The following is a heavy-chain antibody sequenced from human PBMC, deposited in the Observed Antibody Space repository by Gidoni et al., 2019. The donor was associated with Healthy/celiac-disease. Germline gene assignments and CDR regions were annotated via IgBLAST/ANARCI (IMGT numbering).Heavy chain of an antibody. J-gene: IGHJ4*02. Sequence: QVQLQESGPGLVKPSATLSLTCAVSGYSISSGYYWGWIRQPPGKGLEWIGSIYHSGRTYYNPSLKSRVTISVDTSKNQFSLKLSSVTAADTAVYYCAATDSNFDYWGQGTLVTVSS. D-gene: IGHD2-15*01. CDR3: AATDSNFDY. CDR2: IYHSGRT. V-gene: IGHV4-38-2*01. CDR1: GYSISSGYY.